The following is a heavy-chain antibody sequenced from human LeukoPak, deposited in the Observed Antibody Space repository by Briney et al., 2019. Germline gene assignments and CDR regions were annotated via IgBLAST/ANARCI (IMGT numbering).Heavy chain of an antibody. V-gene: IGHV3-64*01. CDR3: ARAVYGLLFDY. CDR2: ISSNGGST. CDR1: GFTFSTYA. J-gene: IGHJ4*02. D-gene: IGHD2/OR15-2a*01. Sequence: GGSLRLSCAASGFTFSTYAMHCVRHAPGKGLEYVSAISSNGGSTYYATSVKGRFTISRDNSKNTLYLEMGSLRAEDMAVYYCARAVYGLLFDYGGQGTLVTVPS.